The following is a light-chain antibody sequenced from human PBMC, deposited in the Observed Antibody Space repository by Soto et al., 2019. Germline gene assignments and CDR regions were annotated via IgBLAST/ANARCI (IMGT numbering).Light chain of an antibody. CDR3: QQLNSYPLP. V-gene: IGKV1-9*01. Sequence: DIQLTQSPSFLSASVGDRVTITCRASQGIRTYLAWYQQKPGKAPNLLVYAASTLQSGVPSRFSGSGSGTAFTLTLSSLQPEDFASYDCQQLNSYPLPFGGGTKVEI. J-gene: IGKJ4*01. CDR2: AAS. CDR1: QGIRTY.